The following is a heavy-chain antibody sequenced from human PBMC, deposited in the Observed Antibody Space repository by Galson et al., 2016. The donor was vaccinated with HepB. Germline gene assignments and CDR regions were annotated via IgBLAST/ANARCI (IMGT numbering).Heavy chain of an antibody. CDR3: AHRRGVQGVKRSFDP. V-gene: IGHV2-5*02. J-gene: IGHJ5*02. D-gene: IGHD3-10*01. Sequence: PALVKPTQTLTLTCTFSGFSLSTSGVGVGWIRQPPGKALEWLALIYWDDDKRYSPSLKSRLTITKDTSKNQVVLTMTNMDPVDTATYYCAHRRGVQGVKRSFDPWGQGTLVTVSS. CDR1: GFSLSTSGVG. CDR2: IYWDDDK.